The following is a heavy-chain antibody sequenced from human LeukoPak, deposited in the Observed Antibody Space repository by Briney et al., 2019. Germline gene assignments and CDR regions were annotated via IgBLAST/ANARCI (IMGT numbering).Heavy chain of an antibody. CDR3: ARPKGRGELDY. CDR1: GGSISSSSYY. V-gene: IGHV4-39*01. D-gene: IGHD3-3*01. J-gene: IGHJ4*02. CDR2: IYYSGST. Sequence: SETLSLTCTVSGGSISSSSYYWGWIRQPPGKGLEWIGSIYYSGSTYYNPSLKSRVTISVDTSKNQFSLKLSSVTAADTAVYYCARPKGRGELDYWGQGTLVTVSS.